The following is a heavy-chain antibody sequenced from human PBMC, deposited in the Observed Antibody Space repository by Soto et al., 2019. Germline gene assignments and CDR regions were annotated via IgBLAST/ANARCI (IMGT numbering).Heavy chain of an antibody. CDR1: GFTFSSYA. V-gene: IGHV3-30-3*01. J-gene: IGHJ5*02. CDR3: ARDGAGYYDSSGYYFNWFDP. Sequence: QVQLVESGGGVVQPGRSLRLSCAASGFTFSSYAMHWVRQAPGKGLEWVAVISYDGSNKYYADSVKGRFTISRDNSKNTLYQQMNSLRAEDTAVYYCARDGAGYYDSSGYYFNWFDPWGQGTLVTVSS. D-gene: IGHD3-22*01. CDR2: ISYDGSNK.